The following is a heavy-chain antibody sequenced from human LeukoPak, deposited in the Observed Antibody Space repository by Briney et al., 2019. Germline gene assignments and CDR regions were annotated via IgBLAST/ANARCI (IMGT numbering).Heavy chain of an antibody. D-gene: IGHD1-1*01. V-gene: IGHV4-61*02. J-gene: IGHJ4*02. CDR2: IYTSGRT. CDR1: GGSISSGSYY. CDR3: VRVTTGTIDY. Sequence: PSQTLSLTCTVSGGSISSGSYYWTWIRQPAGKGLEWIGRIYTSGRTNYNPSLKSRVTVSVDTSKNQFSLRLNSVTAADTAVYYCVRVTTGTIDYWGQGTLVTVSS.